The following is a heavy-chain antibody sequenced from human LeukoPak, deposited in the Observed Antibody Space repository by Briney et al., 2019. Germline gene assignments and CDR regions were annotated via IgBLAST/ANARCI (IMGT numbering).Heavy chain of an antibody. CDR1: GFTFDDYA. D-gene: IGHD6-13*01. CDR2: ISWNSDSI. Sequence: PGGSLGLSCAASGFTFDDYAMHWVRQAPGKGLEWVSGISWNSDSIAYADSVKGRFTISRENAKNSLYLQMNNLRTEDTAFYYCAKGSAAASTGGIPYYFDHWGQGTQVTVSS. V-gene: IGHV3-9*01. CDR3: AKGSAAASTGGIPYYFDH. J-gene: IGHJ4*02.